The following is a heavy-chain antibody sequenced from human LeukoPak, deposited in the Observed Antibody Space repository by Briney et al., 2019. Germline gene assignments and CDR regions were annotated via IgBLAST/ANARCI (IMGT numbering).Heavy chain of an antibody. D-gene: IGHD3-22*01. CDR1: GFTFSNAW. V-gene: IGHV3-15*01. CDR3: TTDSYDSSGYYRSPLGNWFDP. Sequence: GGSLRLSCAASGFTFSNAWMSWVRQAPGKGLEWVGRIKSKTDGGTTDYAAPVKGRFTISRDDSKNTLYLQMNSLKTEDTAVYYCTTDSYDSSGYYRSPLGNWFDPWGQGTLVTVSS. CDR2: IKSKTDGGTT. J-gene: IGHJ5*02.